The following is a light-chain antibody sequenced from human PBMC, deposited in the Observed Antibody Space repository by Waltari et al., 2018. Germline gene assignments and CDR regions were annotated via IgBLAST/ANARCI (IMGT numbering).Light chain of an antibody. CDR2: AAS. CDR3: LQDYNYPYT. V-gene: IGKV1-6*01. Sequence: AIQMTQSPSSLSASVGDRLTITCRASQGIRNDLGWYQQKPGKAHKLLIYAASSLQSGVPSRFSGSGSGTDFTLTISSLQPEDFATYYCLQDYNYPYTFGQGTKLEIK. J-gene: IGKJ2*01. CDR1: QGIRND.